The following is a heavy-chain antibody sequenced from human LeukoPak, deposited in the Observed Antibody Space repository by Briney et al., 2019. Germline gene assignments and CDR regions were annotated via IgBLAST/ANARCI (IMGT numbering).Heavy chain of an antibody. CDR3: ARAARRFGELSIGELSSVVSNQPLNWFDP. V-gene: IGHV4-39*07. J-gene: IGHJ5*02. D-gene: IGHD3-10*01. CDR1: SGSISSGNYY. Sequence: ASETLSLTCTVSSGSISSGNYYWGWIRQPPGKGLEWIGSVYYSGSTYYNPSLKSRVTISVDTSKNQFSLKLSSVTAADTAVYYCARAARRFGELSIGELSSVVSNQPLNWFDPWGQGTLVTVSS. CDR2: VYYSGST.